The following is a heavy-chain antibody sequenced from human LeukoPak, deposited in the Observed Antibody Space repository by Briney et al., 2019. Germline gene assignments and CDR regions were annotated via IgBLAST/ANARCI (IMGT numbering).Heavy chain of an antibody. D-gene: IGHD3-3*01. CDR2: ISGSGGST. CDR3: AKGWSYDFWSGYPSFDY. CDR1: GFTFSSYF. Sequence: PGGSLRLSCAASGFTFSSYFMNWVRQAPGKGLEWVSAISGSGGSTYYADSVKGRFTISRDNSKNTLYLQMNSLRAEDTAVYYCAKGWSYDFWSGYPSFDYWGQGTLVTVSS. V-gene: IGHV3-23*01. J-gene: IGHJ4*02.